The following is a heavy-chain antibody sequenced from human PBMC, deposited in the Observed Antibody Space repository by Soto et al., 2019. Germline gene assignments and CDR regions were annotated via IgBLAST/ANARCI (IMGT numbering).Heavy chain of an antibody. CDR2: IIPIFGTA. J-gene: IGHJ1*01. D-gene: IGHD2-21*02. Sequence: GASVNVSCKASGGTFSSYAISWVRQAPGQGLEWMGGIIPIFGTANYAQKFQGRVTITADESTSTAYMELSSLRSEDTAVYYCARLSSNSAYWGGDCRTACWGQRTLITVCS. CDR3: ARLSSNSAYWGGDCRTAC. V-gene: IGHV1-69*13. CDR1: GGTFSSYA.